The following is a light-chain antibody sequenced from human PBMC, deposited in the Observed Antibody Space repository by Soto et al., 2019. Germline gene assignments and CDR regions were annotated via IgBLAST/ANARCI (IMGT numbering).Light chain of an antibody. J-gene: IGLJ1*01. CDR3: CSSAPSRTFV. V-gene: IGLV2-23*01. CDR1: SSAVGSHRF. CDR2: EGS. Sequence: QSALTQPASVSGSPGQSITISCTGSSSAVGSHRFVSWYQHHPGKVPKLIIYEGSKRPSGVSNRFSGSEPGNTASLTISGLQAEDEADYYCCSSAPSRTFVFGTGTKLTVL.